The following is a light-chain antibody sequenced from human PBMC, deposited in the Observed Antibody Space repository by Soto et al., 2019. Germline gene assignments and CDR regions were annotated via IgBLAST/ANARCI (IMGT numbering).Light chain of an antibody. CDR3: QQYNSYPLT. CDR1: QSISSW. V-gene: IGKV1-5*03. J-gene: IGKJ1*01. Sequence: DIQMTQSPSTLSASVGDRVTITCRASQSISSWLAWYQQKPGKDPTLLIYKASSLESGAQSRFSGSGSGTEFTLTISSLQPDDFATYYYQQYNSYPLTFGQGTKVEIK. CDR2: KAS.